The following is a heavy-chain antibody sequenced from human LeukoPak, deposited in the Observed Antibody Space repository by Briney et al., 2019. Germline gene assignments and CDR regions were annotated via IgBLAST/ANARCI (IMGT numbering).Heavy chain of an antibody. V-gene: IGHV3-7*01. D-gene: IGHD3-22*01. CDR2: IKQDGSEK. CDR3: ARDRPRSNYYDSSGYYWALDY. CDR1: GFTFSSYW. J-gene: IGHJ4*02. Sequence: HTGGSLRLSCAASGFTFSSYWMSWVRQAPGKGLEWVANIKQDGSEKYYVDSVKGRFTISRDNAKNSLYLQMNSLRAEDTAVYYCARDRPRSNYYDSSGYYWALDYWGQGTLVTVSS.